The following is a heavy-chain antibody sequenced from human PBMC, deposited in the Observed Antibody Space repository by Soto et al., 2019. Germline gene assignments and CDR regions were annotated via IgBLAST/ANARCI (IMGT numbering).Heavy chain of an antibody. Sequence: QITLKESGPTLVKLTQPLTLTCNFPGLSLSTNGVGVGWIRQPPGKTLEWLALIYWDDDKRSSPSLESRTTITQNNSKTQVVLAMTNIYPVDTATYYCAHRAFAATDTGSTWFHPRGQGALVTVSS. CDR3: AHRAFAATDTGSTWFHP. D-gene: IGHD1-26*01. V-gene: IGHV2-5*02. CDR2: IYWDDDK. J-gene: IGHJ5*02. CDR1: GLSLSTNGVG.